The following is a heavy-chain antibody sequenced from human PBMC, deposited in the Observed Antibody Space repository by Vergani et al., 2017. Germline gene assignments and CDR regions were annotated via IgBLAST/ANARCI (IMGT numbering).Heavy chain of an antibody. CDR2: IRSKANSYAT. Sequence: EVQLVESGGGLVQPGGSLKLSCAASGFTFSGSAMHWVRQASGKGLEWVGRIRSKANSYATAYAASVKGRFTISRDDSKNTAYLQMNSLKTEDTAVYYCTRPIWSGYYVGYWGQGTLVTVSS. CDR1: GFTFSGSA. J-gene: IGHJ4*02. CDR3: TRPIWSGYYVGY. D-gene: IGHD3-3*01. V-gene: IGHV3-73*01.